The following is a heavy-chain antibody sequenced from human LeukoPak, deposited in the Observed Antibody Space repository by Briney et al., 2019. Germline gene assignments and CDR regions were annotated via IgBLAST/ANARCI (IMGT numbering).Heavy chain of an antibody. D-gene: IGHD1-14*01. V-gene: IGHV3-73*01. J-gene: IGHJ4*02. CDR3: ARGGYGILDY. CDR1: GFTLSDSA. Sequence: GGSLKLSCAASGFTLSDSAIHWVRQASGKGLEWVGLIDRPAKSYATAYGASVGGRFTISRDDSKNTAYLQMNSLRAEDTAVYYCARGGYGILDYWGQGTLVTVSS. CDR2: IDRPAKSYAT.